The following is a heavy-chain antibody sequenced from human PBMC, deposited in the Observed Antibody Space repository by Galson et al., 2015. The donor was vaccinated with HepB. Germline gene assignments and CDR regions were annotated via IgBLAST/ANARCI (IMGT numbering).Heavy chain of an antibody. CDR3: ARLEEQQLLKARLGRSAYYYGMDV. D-gene: IGHD2-15*01. J-gene: IGHJ6*02. Sequence: QSGAEVKKPGESLKISCKGSGYSFTSYWIGWVRQMPGKGLEWMGIIYPGDSDTRYSPSFQGQVTISADKSISTAYLQWSSLKASDTAMYYCARLEEQQLLKARLGRSAYYYGMDVWGQGTTVTVSS. CDR1: GYSFTSYW. CDR2: IYPGDSDT. V-gene: IGHV5-51*01.